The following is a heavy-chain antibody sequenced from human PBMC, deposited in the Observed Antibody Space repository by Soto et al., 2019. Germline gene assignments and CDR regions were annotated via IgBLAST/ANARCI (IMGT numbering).Heavy chain of an antibody. Sequence: QVQLQESGPGLVKPSQTLSLTCTVSGGSISSGGYYWSWIRQHPGKGLEWIGYIYYSGSTYYNPSLKSRGTISVDTSKNQFSLKLSSVTAADTAVYYCARGYYDILTGYYGTYNWFDPWGQGTLVTVSS. CDR1: GGSISSGGYY. CDR3: ARGYYDILTGYYGTYNWFDP. CDR2: IYYSGST. V-gene: IGHV4-31*03. J-gene: IGHJ5*02. D-gene: IGHD3-9*01.